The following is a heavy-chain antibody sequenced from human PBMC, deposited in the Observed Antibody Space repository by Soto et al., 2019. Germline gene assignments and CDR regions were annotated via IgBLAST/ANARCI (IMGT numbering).Heavy chain of an antibody. CDR2: IIPIFGTA. D-gene: IGHD3-3*01. V-gene: IGHV1-69*13. J-gene: IGHJ4*02. CDR3: AFYDFSSGTCSGY. CDR1: GGTFSSYA. Sequence: SVKVSCKASGGTFSSYAISWVRQAPGQGLEWMGGIIPIFGTANYAQKFQGRVTITADESTSTAHMELSSLRSEDTAVYYCAFYDFSSGTCSGYWSQGTLVTVSS.